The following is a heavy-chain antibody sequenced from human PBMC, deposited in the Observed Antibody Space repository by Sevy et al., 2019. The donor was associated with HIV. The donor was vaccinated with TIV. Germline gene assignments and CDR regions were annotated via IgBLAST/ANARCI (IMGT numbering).Heavy chain of an antibody. Sequence: GGSLRLSCAASGFTFSSYAMSWVRQAPGKGLEWVSAISGSGGSTYYADSVKGRFTISRDNSKNTLYLQMNSLRAEDTAVYYCAKTPYYDFWSGPSGYYYGMDVWGQRTTVTVSS. V-gene: IGHV3-23*01. J-gene: IGHJ6*02. CDR2: ISGSGGST. CDR1: GFTFSSYA. CDR3: AKTPYYDFWSGPSGYYYGMDV. D-gene: IGHD3-3*01.